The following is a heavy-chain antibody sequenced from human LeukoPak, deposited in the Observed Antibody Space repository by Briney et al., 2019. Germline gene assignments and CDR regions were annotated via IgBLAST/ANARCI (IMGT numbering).Heavy chain of an antibody. CDR3: ASGSYDSSGYYVPLDY. CDR2: IYTSGST. Sequence: SQTLSLTCTVSGGSISSGSYYRSWIRQPAGKGLEWIGRIYTSGSTNYNPSLKSRVTISVDTSKNQFSLKLSCVTAADTAVYYCASGSYDSSGYYVPLDYWGQGTLVTVSS. V-gene: IGHV4-61*02. D-gene: IGHD3-22*01. CDR1: GGSISSGSYY. J-gene: IGHJ4*02.